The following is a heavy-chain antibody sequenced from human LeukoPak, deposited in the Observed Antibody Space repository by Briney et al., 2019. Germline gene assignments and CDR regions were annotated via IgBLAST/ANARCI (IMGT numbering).Heavy chain of an antibody. D-gene: IGHD3-3*01. Sequence: SETLSLTCAVSGSFLSSYYWTWIRQSPERGLEWIGYISAIGGTNYNLSLKSRVTMSVDTSKEQFSLRLTSVTAADTAVYYCARHSNFWDIDHWRPGTLVTVSS. V-gene: IGHV4-4*09. J-gene: IGHJ4*02. CDR3: ARHSNFWDIDH. CDR1: GSFLSSYY. CDR2: ISAIGGT.